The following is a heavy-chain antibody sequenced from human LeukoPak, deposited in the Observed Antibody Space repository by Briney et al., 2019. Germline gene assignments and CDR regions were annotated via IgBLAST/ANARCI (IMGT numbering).Heavy chain of an antibody. CDR3: ARDLGPPYYYDSSGPDY. D-gene: IGHD3-22*01. J-gene: IGHJ4*02. V-gene: IGHV1-18*01. Sequence: ASVKVSCKASGYTFTSYGIGWVRQAPGQGLEWMGWISAYNGNTNYAQKLQGRVTMTTDTSTSTAYMELRSLRSDDTAVYYCARDLGPPYYYDSSGPDYWGQGTLVTVSS. CDR1: GYTFTSYG. CDR2: ISAYNGNT.